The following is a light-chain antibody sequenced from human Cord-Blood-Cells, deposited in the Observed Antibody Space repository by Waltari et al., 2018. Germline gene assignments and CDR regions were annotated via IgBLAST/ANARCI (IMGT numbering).Light chain of an antibody. CDR2: AAS. CDR1: QGISSY. CDR3: QQYYSYPWT. V-gene: IGKV1-8*01. Sequence: AIRMTQAPSSFPASTGDRVHITCRASQGISSYLAWYQQKPGKAPKLLIYAASTLQSGVPSRFSGSGSGTDFTLTISCLQSEDFATYYCQQYYSYPWTFGQGTKVEIK. J-gene: IGKJ1*01.